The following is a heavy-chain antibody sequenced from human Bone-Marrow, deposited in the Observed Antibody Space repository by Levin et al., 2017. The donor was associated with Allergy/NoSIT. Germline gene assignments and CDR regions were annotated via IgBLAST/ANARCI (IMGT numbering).Heavy chain of an antibody. Sequence: GASVKVSCKATGGTFSSLPITWVRHAPGQGLEWMGGIIPILGTATYAQKFQGRVTITADKSTSTAYMELSNLRSEDTAVYYCAREAYGTIFGMVTNDYYYYMDVWGKGTTVTVS. CDR2: IIPILGTA. V-gene: IGHV1-69*10. CDR3: AREAYGTIFGMVTNDYYYYMDV. D-gene: IGHD3-3*01. CDR1: GGTFSSLP. J-gene: IGHJ6*03.